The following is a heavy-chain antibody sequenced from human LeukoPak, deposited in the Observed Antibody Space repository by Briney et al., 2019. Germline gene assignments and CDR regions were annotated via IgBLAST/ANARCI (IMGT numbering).Heavy chain of an antibody. CDR1: GFTFSSYW. J-gene: IGHJ2*01. Sequence: GGSLRLSCAASGFTFSSYWMHWVRQAPGKGLVWVSRINSDGSSTSYADSVKGRFTISRDNAKNTLYLQMSSLRAEDTAVYYCARGQAAANWYFDLWGRGTLVTVSS. CDR3: ARGQAAANWYFDL. D-gene: IGHD6-13*01. V-gene: IGHV3-74*01. CDR2: INSDGSST.